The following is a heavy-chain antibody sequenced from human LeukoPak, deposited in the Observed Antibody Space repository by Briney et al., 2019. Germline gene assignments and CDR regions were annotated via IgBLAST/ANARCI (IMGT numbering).Heavy chain of an antibody. D-gene: IGHD6-6*01. V-gene: IGHV3-48*04. CDR2: ISSSGSTI. CDR1: GFTFSSYA. CDR3: ARKGVYSSSYANFDY. Sequence: GGSLRLSCAASGFTFSSYAMSWVRQAPGKGLEWVSYISSSGSTIYYADSVKGRFTISRDNAKNSLYLQMNSLRAEDTAVYYCARKGVYSSSYANFDYWGQGTLVTVSS. J-gene: IGHJ4*02.